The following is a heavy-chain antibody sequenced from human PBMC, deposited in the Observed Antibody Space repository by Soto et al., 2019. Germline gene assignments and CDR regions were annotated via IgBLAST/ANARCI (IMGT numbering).Heavy chain of an antibody. Sequence: GGSLRLACAASGFTFSIYAMHWVRQAAGKGLEWVAVISYDGSNKYYADSVKGRFTISRDNSKNTLYLQMNSLRAEDTAVYYCARVGYSRGNYYGMDVWGQGTTVTVSS. J-gene: IGHJ6*02. D-gene: IGHD6-13*01. V-gene: IGHV3-30-3*01. CDR1: GFTFSIYA. CDR3: ARVGYSRGNYYGMDV. CDR2: ISYDGSNK.